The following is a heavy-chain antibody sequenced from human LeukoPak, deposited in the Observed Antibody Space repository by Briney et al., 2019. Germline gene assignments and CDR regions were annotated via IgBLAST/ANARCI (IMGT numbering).Heavy chain of an antibody. V-gene: IGHV3-9*01. CDR3: AKDSMDTAMVTLFDY. CDR1: GFTFDDYA. CDR2: LSWNSGSI. D-gene: IGHD5-18*01. Sequence: GRSLRLSCAASGFTFDDYAMHWVRQAPGKGLEWVSGLSWNSGSIGYADSVKGRFTISRDNAKNSLYLQMNSLRAEDTALYYCAKDSMDTAMVTLFDYWGQGTLVTVSS. J-gene: IGHJ4*02.